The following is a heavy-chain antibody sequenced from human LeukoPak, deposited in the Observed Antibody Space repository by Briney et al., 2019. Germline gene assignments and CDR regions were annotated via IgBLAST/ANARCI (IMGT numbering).Heavy chain of an antibody. CDR2: IKQDGSEK. V-gene: IGHV3-7*03. CDR1: RFTFSTYW. D-gene: IGHD3-3*01. J-gene: IGHJ6*03. Sequence: GGSLRLSCAASRFTFSTYWMSWVRQAPGKGLEWVANIKQDGSEKYYVDSVKGRFTISRDNSKNTLYLQMNSLRAEDTAVYYCARVDNGARYDFWSGYSGYYYYMDVWGKGTTVTVSS. CDR3: ARVDNGARYDFWSGYSGYYYYMDV.